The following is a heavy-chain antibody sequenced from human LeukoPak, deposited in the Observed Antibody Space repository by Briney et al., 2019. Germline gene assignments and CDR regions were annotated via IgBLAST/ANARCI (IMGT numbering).Heavy chain of an antibody. CDR3: ARDLGYSSGWYSDY. J-gene: IGHJ4*02. V-gene: IGHV1-18*01. D-gene: IGHD6-19*01. CDR2: ISAYNGNT. CDR1: GYTFTSYG. Sequence: GASVKVSCKASGYTFTSYGISWVRQAPGQGLELMGWISAYNGNTNYAQKLQGRVTMTTDTSTSTAYMELRSLRSDDTAVCYCARDLGYSSGWYSDYWGQGTLVTVSS.